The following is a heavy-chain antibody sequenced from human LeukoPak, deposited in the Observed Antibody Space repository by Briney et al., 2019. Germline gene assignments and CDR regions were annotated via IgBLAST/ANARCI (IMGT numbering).Heavy chain of an antibody. CDR2: IYYSGST. D-gene: IGHD3-22*01. CDR1: GGSISSGDYY. CDR3: ARAPMIVVVAYHEGLFDY. J-gene: IGHJ4*02. V-gene: IGHV4-30-4*01. Sequence: SETLSLTCTVSGGSISSGDYYWRWIRQPPGKGLEWIGYIYYSGSTYYNPSLKSRVTISVDTSKNQFSLKLSSVTAADTAVYYCARAPMIVVVAYHEGLFDYWGQGTLVTVSS.